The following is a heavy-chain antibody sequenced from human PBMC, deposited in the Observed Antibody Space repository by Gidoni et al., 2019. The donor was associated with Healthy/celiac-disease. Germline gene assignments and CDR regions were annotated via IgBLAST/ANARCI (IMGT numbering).Heavy chain of an antibody. CDR1: GGSISSYY. V-gene: IGHV4-59*01. J-gene: IGHJ4*02. CDR3: ARGGLWFDY. D-gene: IGHD5-18*01. Sequence: QVQLQESGPGLVKPSETLSLTCTVSGGSISSYYWSWIRQPPGKGLEWLGSIYYSGSTNYSPSLKSRVTISVDTSKNQFSLKLSSVTAADTAVYYCARGGLWFDYWGQGTLVTVSS. CDR2: IYYSGST.